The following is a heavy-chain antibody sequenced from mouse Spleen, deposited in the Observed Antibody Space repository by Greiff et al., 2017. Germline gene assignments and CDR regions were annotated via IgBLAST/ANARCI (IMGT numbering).Heavy chain of an antibody. Sequence: EVQRVESGGGLVQPGGSLKLSCATSGFTFSDYYMYWVRQTPEKGLEWVAYISNGGDSTYYPDTVKGRFTISRDNAKNTLYLQMSRLKSEDTAMYYCARSSPLYYYAMDYWGQGTSVTVSS. CDR2: ISNGGDST. J-gene: IGHJ4*01. CDR3: ARSSPLYYYAMDY. V-gene: IGHV5-12*02. D-gene: IGHD1-1*01. CDR1: GFTFSDYY.